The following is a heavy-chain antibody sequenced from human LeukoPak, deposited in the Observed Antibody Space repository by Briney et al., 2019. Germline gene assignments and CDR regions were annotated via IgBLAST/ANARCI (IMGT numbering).Heavy chain of an antibody. CDR1: GFTFSSYA. D-gene: IGHD6-13*01. Sequence: QTGGSLRLSCAASGFTFSSYAMHWVRQAPGKGLEWVAVISYDGSNKYYADSVKGRFTISRDNSKNTLYLQMNSLRAEDTAVYYCARDVVDSSSWYEIPYYFDYWGQGTLVTVSS. CDR2: ISYDGSNK. CDR3: ARDVVDSSSWYEIPYYFDY. J-gene: IGHJ4*02. V-gene: IGHV3-30-3*01.